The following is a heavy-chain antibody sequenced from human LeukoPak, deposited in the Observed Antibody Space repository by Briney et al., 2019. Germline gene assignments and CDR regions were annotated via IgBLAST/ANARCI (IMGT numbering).Heavy chain of an antibody. V-gene: IGHV3-30*02. CDR1: GFTFNNG. Sequence: QPGGSLRLSCAASGFTFNNGMHWVRQAPGKGLEWVAFIRDDGGDKFYADSVRGRFTVSRDDAKNTLYLQMNNLRAEDTAVYYCVRGGPSTWSWGQGTLVTVSS. J-gene: IGHJ5*02. D-gene: IGHD2-15*01. CDR3: VRGGPSTWS. CDR2: IRDDGGDK.